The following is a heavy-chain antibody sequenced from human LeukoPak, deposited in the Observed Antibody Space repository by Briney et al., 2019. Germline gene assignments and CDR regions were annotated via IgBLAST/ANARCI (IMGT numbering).Heavy chain of an antibody. V-gene: IGHV1-24*01. J-gene: IGHJ6*03. CDR1: GYTLTELS. Sequence: GASVKVSCKVSGYTLTELSMHWVRQAPGKGLEWMGGFDPEDGETIYAQKFQGRVTMTRDTSISTAYMELSRLRSDDTAVYYCARNYGDSPVWYYYYYMDVWGKGTTVTVSS. CDR3: ARNYGDSPVWYYYYYMDV. CDR2: FDPEDGET. D-gene: IGHD4-17*01.